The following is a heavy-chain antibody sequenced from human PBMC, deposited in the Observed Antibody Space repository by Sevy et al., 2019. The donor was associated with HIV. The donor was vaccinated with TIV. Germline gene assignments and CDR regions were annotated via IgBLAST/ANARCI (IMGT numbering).Heavy chain of an antibody. CDR1: GFTFSKYS. Sequence: LAGGSLRLSCAASGFTFSKYSMSWIRQTPGKGLEWVSTFSFGCGKINYADSVKGRFTISRDDSRNTFDLQMNSLRAEDTAIYYCAREGCTKPHDYWGQGTVVTVSS. CDR2: FSFGCGKI. CDR3: AREGCTKPHDY. V-gene: IGHV3-23*01. J-gene: IGHJ4*02. D-gene: IGHD2-8*01.